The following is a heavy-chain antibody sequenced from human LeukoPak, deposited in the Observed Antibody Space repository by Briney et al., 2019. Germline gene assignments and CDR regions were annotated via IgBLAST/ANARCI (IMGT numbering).Heavy chain of an antibody. V-gene: IGHV1-2*06. CDR3: ARADILTGYCFDY. CDR2: INPNSGGT. CDR1: GYTFTGYY. Sequence: ASVKVSCKASGYTFTGYYMHWVRQAPGQGLEWMGRINPNSGGTNYAQKFQGRVTMTRDTSISTAYMELSSLRSEDTAVYYCARADILTGYCFDYWGQGTLVTVSS. D-gene: IGHD3-9*01. J-gene: IGHJ4*02.